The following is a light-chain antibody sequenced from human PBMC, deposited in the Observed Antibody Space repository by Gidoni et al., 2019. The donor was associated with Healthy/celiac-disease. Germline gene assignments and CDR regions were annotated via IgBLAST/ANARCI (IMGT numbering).Light chain of an antibody. CDR3: QKYNSALQT. CDR2: AAS. V-gene: IGKV1-27*01. CDR1: QGISID. Sequence: DIQMTQSPSSLSASVCDRVTITCRASQGISIDLAWYQQKPGNVPKLLIYAASTLQSGVPSRFSGSGSGTDFTLTISSLQPEDVATYYCQKYNSALQTFGGGTKVEIK. J-gene: IGKJ4*01.